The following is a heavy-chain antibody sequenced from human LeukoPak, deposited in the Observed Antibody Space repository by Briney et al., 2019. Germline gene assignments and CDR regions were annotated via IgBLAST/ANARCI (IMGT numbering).Heavy chain of an antibody. CDR3: ARARVVITC. CDR2: INHSGST. J-gene: IGHJ4*02. D-gene: IGHD3-22*01. V-gene: IGHV4-34*01. CDR1: GGTFSGYY. Sequence: SETLSLTCAVYGGTFSGYYWSWIRQPPGKGLEWIGEINHSGSTNYNPSLKSRGTISVDTSNNQFSLKLSSVTAADTAVYYCARARVVITCWGQGTLVTVSS.